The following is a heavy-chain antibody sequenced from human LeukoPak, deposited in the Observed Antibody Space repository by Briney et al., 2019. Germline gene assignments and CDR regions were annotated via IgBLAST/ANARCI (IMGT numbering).Heavy chain of an antibody. CDR1: GGSISGYY. Sequence: SETLSLTCTVSGGSISGYYWSWSRQPPGKGVEWIGNLYYMRGAWYKSSLKSRVTTSVDKSRNEFSLKLSSVTAADTAVYYCAREAYHYYGSGSFDYWGQGTLVTVSS. D-gene: IGHD3-10*01. CDR2: LYYMRGA. V-gene: IGHV4-59*12. CDR3: AREAYHYYGSGSFDY. J-gene: IGHJ4*02.